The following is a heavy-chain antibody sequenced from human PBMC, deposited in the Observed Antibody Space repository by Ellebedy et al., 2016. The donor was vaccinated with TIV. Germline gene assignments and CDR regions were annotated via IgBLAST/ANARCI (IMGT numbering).Heavy chain of an antibody. CDR2: ISGSGGST. D-gene: IGHD6-19*01. CDR3: AIGYSSGWSSFDY. V-gene: IGHV3-23*01. Sequence: GESLKISXAASGFTFSSYAMSWVRQAPGKGLEWVSAISGSGGSTYYADSVKGRFTISRDNSKNTLYLQMNSLRAEDTAVYYCAIGYSSGWSSFDYWGQGTLVTVSP. CDR1: GFTFSSYA. J-gene: IGHJ4*02.